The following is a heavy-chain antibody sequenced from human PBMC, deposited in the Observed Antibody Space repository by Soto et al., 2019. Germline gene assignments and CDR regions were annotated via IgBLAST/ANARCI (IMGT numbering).Heavy chain of an antibody. CDR1: GGTFSSYA. V-gene: IGHV1-69*13. D-gene: IGHD3-16*01. CDR2: IIPIFGTA. Sequence: SVKVSCKASGGTFSSYAISWVRQAPGQGLEWMGGIIPIFGTANYAQKFQGRDTITADESTSTAYMELSSLRSEDTAVYYCACWGRYSLPSFRPIVDYYYMDVWGKGTTVTVSS. CDR3: ACWGRYSLPSFRPIVDYYYMDV. J-gene: IGHJ6*03.